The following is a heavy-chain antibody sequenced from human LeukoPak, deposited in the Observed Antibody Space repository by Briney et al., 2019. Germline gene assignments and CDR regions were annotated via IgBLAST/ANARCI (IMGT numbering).Heavy chain of an antibody. CDR2: IKSKTDGGTT. CDR1: GFTFSNAW. J-gene: IGHJ6*03. Sequence: GGSLRLSCAASGFTFSNAWMSWVRQAPGKGLEWVGRIKSKTDGGTTDYAAPVKGRFTISRDDSKNTLYLQMNSLKTEDTAVYYCTTPGATDYYYYMDVWGKGTTVTVSS. D-gene: IGHD1-26*01. V-gene: IGHV3-15*01. CDR3: TTPGATDYYYYMDV.